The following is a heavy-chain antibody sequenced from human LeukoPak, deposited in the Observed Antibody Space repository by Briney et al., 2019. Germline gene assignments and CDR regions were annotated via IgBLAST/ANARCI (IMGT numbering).Heavy chain of an antibody. Sequence: SETLSLTCTVSGGSISSSSYYWGWIRQPPGKGLEWIGSIYYSGSTYYNPSLKSRVTISVDTSKNQFSLKLSSVTAADTAVYYCARDPKRMATIGLLRRAENFDYWGQGTLVTVSS. V-gene: IGHV4-39*07. CDR3: ARDPKRMATIGLLRRAENFDY. J-gene: IGHJ4*02. CDR1: GGSISSSSYY. D-gene: IGHD5-24*01. CDR2: IYYSGST.